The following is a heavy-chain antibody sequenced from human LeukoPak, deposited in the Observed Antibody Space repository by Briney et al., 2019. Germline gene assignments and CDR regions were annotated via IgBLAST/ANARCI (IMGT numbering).Heavy chain of an antibody. CDR3: ASSGSYRFDY. Sequence: GGSLRLSCAVSGFTFSSYSMNWVRQAPGKGLEWVSHVTASGTAMFYADSVKGRFTISRDNAKNSLYLQMNSLRDEDTAVYYCASSGSYRFDYWGQGTLVTVSS. D-gene: IGHD1-26*01. J-gene: IGHJ4*02. CDR2: VTASGTAM. V-gene: IGHV3-48*02. CDR1: GFTFSSYS.